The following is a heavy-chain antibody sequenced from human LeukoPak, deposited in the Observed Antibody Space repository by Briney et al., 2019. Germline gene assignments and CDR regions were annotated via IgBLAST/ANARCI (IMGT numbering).Heavy chain of an antibody. J-gene: IGHJ4*02. CDR3: AKGGVYGDYYFDY. D-gene: IGHD4-17*01. V-gene: IGHV3-23*01. Sequence: GGSLRLSCAASGFPFSSYAMSWVRQAPGRGLEWVSVISGSGGGTYYADSVKGRFTISGDNSKNTVYLQMNSLRAEDTALYYCAKGGVYGDYYFDYWGQGTLVTVSS. CDR1: GFPFSSYA. CDR2: ISGSGGGT.